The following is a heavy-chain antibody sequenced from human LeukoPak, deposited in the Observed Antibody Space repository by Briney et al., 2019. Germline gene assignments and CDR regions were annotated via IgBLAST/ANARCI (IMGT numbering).Heavy chain of an antibody. V-gene: IGHV3-20*04. CDR2: INWNGGST. Sequence: GGSLRLSCAASGFTFDDYGMSWVRQALGKGLEWVSGINWNGGSTGYADSVKGRFTISRDNAKNSLYLQMNSLRAEDTAVYYCARDMVRGVMVVTRYYYYMDVWGKGTTVTVSS. J-gene: IGHJ6*03. CDR1: GFTFDDYG. CDR3: ARDMVRGVMVVTRYYYYMDV. D-gene: IGHD3-10*01.